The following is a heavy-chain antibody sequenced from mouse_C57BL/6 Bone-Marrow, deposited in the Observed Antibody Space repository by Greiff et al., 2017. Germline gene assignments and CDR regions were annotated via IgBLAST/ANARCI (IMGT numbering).Heavy chain of an antibody. D-gene: IGHD2-4*01. CDR3: VRSYDYDDYSMDY. Sequence: QVQLQQPGAELVKPGASVKLSCTASGYTFTNYWMHWVKQRPGQGLEWIGMMHPNGGSPDYNEKFKSEATLSVDKSSRTAYMELSSLTSEDSAVYYCVRSYDYDDYSMDYWGQGTSVTVSS. CDR2: MHPNGGSP. V-gene: IGHV1-64*01. CDR1: GYTFTNYW. J-gene: IGHJ4*01.